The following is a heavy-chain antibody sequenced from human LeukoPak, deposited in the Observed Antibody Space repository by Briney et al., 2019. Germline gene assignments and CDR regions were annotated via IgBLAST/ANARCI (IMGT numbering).Heavy chain of an antibody. CDR1: GFTFDDHA. V-gene: IGHV3-7*01. CDR3: VRSGTSASFDY. J-gene: IGHJ4*02. Sequence: GGSLRLSCAASGFTFDDHAMHWVRQAPGKGLEWVANIKKDGSEKWYVDSVEGRFTISRDHAKNSLYLQMNSLRVADTAVYYCVRSGTSASFDYWGQGTLVTVSS. CDR2: IKKDGSEK. D-gene: IGHD1-7*01.